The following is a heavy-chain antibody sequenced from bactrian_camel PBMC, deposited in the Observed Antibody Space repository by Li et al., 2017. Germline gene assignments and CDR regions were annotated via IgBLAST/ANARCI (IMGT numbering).Heavy chain of an antibody. V-gene: IGHV3S1*01. CDR1: GSTYSPYC. Sequence: HVQLVESGGDSVQAGGSLRLSCDGHGSTYSPYCLAWFRQTPGQEREGVATIYTGGGVTTYADSVKGRFTMTREKDENVLHLQMNSLKLGDTGMYFCAVRLNSGCPIRWSDFSAWGRGTQVTVS. CDR3: AVRLNSGCPIRWSDFSA. J-gene: IGHJ4*01. D-gene: IGHD5*01. CDR2: IYTGGGVT.